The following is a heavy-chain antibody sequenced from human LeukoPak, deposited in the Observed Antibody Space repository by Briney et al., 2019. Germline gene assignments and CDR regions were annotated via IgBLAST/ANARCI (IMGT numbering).Heavy chain of an antibody. CDR2: ISYDGRNK. D-gene: IGHD2-2*01. CDR1: GFTFSSYW. Sequence: GGSLRLSCAASGFTFSSYWMSWVRQAPGKGLEWVAVISYDGRNKHYPDSVKGRFTISRDISTDTLWLQMDSLRTEDTAVYYCAKGPLRGTAAAIDYWGQGTLVTVSS. V-gene: IGHV3-30*18. J-gene: IGHJ4*02. CDR3: AKGPLRGTAAAIDY.